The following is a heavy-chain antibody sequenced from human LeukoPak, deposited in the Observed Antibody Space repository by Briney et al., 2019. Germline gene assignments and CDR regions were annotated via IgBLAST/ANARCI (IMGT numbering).Heavy chain of an antibody. CDR3: ATSSGYDSNFDY. V-gene: IGHV1-24*01. D-gene: IGHD5-12*01. J-gene: IGHJ4*02. CDR2: FDPEDGET. CDR1: GYTLTELS. Sequence: ASVKVSCKVSGYTLTELSMHWVRQAPGKGLEWMGGFDPEDGETIYAQKFQGRVTMTEDTSTDTAYMELSSLRSEDTAVYYCATSSGYDSNFDYWGQGTLVTVSS.